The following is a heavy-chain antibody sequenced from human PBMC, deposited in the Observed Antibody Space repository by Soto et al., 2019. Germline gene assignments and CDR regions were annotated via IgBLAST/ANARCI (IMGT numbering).Heavy chain of an antibody. CDR3: ARRRVGRQLGGFDP. CDR2: IFSNDEK. Sequence: QVTLKESGPVLVKPTETLTLTCTVSGFSLSSAGMGVSWIRQPPGKALEWLAHIFSNDEKSYSTSLKSRLIISKDTSKSQVVLIMANMDPVDTATYYGARRRVGRQLGGFDPWGQGILVTVSS. CDR1: GFSLSSAGMG. J-gene: IGHJ5*02. D-gene: IGHD3-16*01. V-gene: IGHV2-26*01.